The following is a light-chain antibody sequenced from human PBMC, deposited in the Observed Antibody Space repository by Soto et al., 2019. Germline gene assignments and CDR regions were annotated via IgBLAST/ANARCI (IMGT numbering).Light chain of an antibody. J-gene: IGKJ1*01. V-gene: IGKV3-20*01. Sequence: EFVLTHSPGTLSLSPCERATLSCSASQTVRNNYLAWYQQKPGQAPRLLIYDASSRATGIPDRFSGSGSGTDFTLTISRLEPEDFAVYYCQQYASSPRAFGQGTKVDIK. CDR3: QQYASSPRA. CDR2: DAS. CDR1: QTVRNNY.